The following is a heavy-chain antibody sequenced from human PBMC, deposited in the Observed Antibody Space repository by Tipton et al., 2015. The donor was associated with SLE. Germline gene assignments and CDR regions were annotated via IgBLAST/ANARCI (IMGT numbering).Heavy chain of an antibody. D-gene: IGHD5-24*01. CDR1: GGSISSSSYY. V-gene: IGHV4-39*07. Sequence: TLSLTCTVSGGSISSSSYYWGWIRQPPGKGLEWIGSIYYSGSTYYNPSLKSRVTISVDTSKNQFSLKLSSVTAADTAVYYCARVGMATITAFDIWGQGTMVTVSS. CDR2: IYYSGST. CDR3: ARVGMATITAFDI. J-gene: IGHJ3*02.